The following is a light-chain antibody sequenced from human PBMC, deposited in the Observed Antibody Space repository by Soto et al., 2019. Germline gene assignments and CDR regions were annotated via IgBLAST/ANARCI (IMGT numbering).Light chain of an antibody. J-gene: IGLJ2*01. CDR2: DTT. CDR3: LLSYTGWPV. CDR1: TGSVTSGHY. Sequence: QAVVTQEPSLTVSPGGTVTLTCGSSTGSVTSGHYPYWFQQKPGQAPRTLIYDTTNKPSWTPARFSGSLLGGKAALTLSGAQPEDEADYYCLLSYTGWPVFGGGTKLTVL. V-gene: IGLV7-46*01.